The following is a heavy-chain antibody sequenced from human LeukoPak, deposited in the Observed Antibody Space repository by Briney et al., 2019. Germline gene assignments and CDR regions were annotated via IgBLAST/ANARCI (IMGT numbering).Heavy chain of an antibody. Sequence: SETLSLTCAVSGYSISSGDYWGWIRQPPGKGLEWIGSIYHSGSTYYNPSLKSRVTISVDRSKNQFSLKLSSETAADTAVYYCARGGYYYYYMDVWGKGTTVTVSS. D-gene: IGHD3-16*01. CDR3: ARGGYYYYYMDV. CDR1: GYSISSGDY. J-gene: IGHJ6*03. V-gene: IGHV4-38-2*01. CDR2: IYHSGST.